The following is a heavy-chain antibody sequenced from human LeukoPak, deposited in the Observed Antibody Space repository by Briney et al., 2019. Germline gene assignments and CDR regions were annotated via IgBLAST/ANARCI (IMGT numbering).Heavy chain of an antibody. J-gene: IGHJ4*02. D-gene: IGHD3-3*01. V-gene: IGHV4-59*08. CDR2: IYYSGST. CDR3: ARHSDFWSGPSFEY. Sequence: PSEALSLTCTVSGGSISSYYWSWIRQPPGKGLEWIGYIYYSGSTNYNPSLKSRVTISVDTSKNQFSLKLSSVTAADTAVYYCARHSDFWSGPSFEYWGQGTLVTVSS. CDR1: GGSISSYY.